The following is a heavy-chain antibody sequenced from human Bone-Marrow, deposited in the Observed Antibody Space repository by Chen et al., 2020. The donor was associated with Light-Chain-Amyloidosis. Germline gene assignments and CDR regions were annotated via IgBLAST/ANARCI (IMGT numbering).Heavy chain of an antibody. CDR1: GFTFSNHW. Sequence: EVQLVDSGGGLVQPGGSLRISCAASGFTFSNHWMTWVRQAPGKGLEWVANIKQDGSEKYYVDSVEGRFTISRDNAKNSLFLQMTSLRAEDTAVYYCARDGLYSTYIDCAGDGFDVWGQGIMVTVSS. CDR3: ARDGLYSTYIDCAGDGFDV. J-gene: IGHJ3*01. D-gene: IGHD2-8*01. CDR2: IKQDGSEK. V-gene: IGHV3-7*01.